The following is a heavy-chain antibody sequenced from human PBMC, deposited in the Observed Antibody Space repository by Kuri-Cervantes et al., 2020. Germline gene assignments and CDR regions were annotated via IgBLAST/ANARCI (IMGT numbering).Heavy chain of an antibody. D-gene: IGHD4-23*01. CDR1: GFTFSDYY. V-gene: IGHV4-30-4*08. CDR3: ARERSHDYGGNSDAFDI. J-gene: IGHJ3*02. Sequence: LRLSCAASGFTFSDYYMSWIRQPPGKGLEWIGYIYYSGSTYYNPSLKSRVTISVDTSKNQFSLKLSSVTAADTAVYYCARERSHDYGGNSDAFDIWGQGTMVTVSS. CDR2: IYYSGST.